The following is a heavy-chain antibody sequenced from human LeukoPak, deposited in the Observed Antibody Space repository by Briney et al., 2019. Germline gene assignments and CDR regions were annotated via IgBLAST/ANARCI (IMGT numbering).Heavy chain of an antibody. CDR1: GGSISSSSYY. D-gene: IGHD1-14*01. CDR2: IYYSGST. Sequence: SETLSLTCTVSGGSISSSSYYWGWIRQPPGKGLEWIGSIYYSGSTYYNPSLKSRVTISVDTSKNQFSLKLSSVTAADTAVYYCARGRWYYRFDIWGQGTVVTVSS. CDR3: ARGRWYYRFDI. J-gene: IGHJ3*02. V-gene: IGHV4-39*07.